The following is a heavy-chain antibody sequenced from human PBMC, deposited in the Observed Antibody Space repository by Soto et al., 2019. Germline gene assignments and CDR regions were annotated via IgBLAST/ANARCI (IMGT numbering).Heavy chain of an antibody. CDR2: ISGSGGST. V-gene: IGHV3-23*01. Sequence: GGSLRLSCAASGFTFSSYAMSWVRQAPGKGLEWVSAISGSGGSTYYADSVKGRFTISRDNSKNKLYLKMNSLRAEDTAVYYCAKNPSTNGVYYYYYYMDVWGKGTTVTVSS. CDR3: AKNPSTNGVYYYYYYMDV. D-gene: IGHD2-8*01. J-gene: IGHJ6*03. CDR1: GFTFSSYA.